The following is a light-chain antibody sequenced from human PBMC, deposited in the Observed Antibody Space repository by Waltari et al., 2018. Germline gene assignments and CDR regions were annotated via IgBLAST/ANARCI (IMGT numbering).Light chain of an antibody. J-gene: IGKJ1*01. CDR3: HQYHTSSWT. Sequence: EIVLTQSPGTLSLSPGERATLSCRASQAIRSNYLAWYQQKPGQAPRLLIYGASNRAPGIPARFSGSVSGADFTLTISRLEPEDFAVYYCHQYHTSSWTFGQGTKVEIK. CDR2: GAS. V-gene: IGKV3-20*01. CDR1: QAIRSNY.